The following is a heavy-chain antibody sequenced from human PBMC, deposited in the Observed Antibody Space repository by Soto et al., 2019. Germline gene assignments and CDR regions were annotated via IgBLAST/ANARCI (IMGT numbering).Heavy chain of an antibody. Sequence: SETLSLTCTVSGGSISSYYWNWIRQPPGKGLEWIGYVYYSGSATYNPSLKSRVTISVDTSKDQFSLKLSSVTAADTAVYYCARTNWNANWFDPWGQGTLVTVSS. CDR2: VYYSGSA. CDR3: ARTNWNANWFDP. CDR1: GGSISSYY. V-gene: IGHV4-59*01. J-gene: IGHJ5*02. D-gene: IGHD1-20*01.